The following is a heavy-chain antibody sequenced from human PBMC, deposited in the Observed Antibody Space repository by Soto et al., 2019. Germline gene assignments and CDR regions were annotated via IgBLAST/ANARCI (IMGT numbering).Heavy chain of an antibody. V-gene: IGHV3-30-3*01. CDR2: ISYDGSDK. Sequence: QVQLVESGGGVVQPGRSLRLSCAASGFTFSSYAMHWVRQAPGKGLEWVAVISYDGSDKYYADSVKGRFTISRDNSKNTLYLQMNSLRAEDTAVYYCATEYHEWGIAVAGSGFDYWGQGTLVTVSS. CDR1: GFTFSSYA. D-gene: IGHD6-19*01. J-gene: IGHJ4*02. CDR3: ATEYHEWGIAVAGSGFDY.